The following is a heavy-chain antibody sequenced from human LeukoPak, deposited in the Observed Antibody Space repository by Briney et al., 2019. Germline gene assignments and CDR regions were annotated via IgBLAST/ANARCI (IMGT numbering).Heavy chain of an antibody. CDR1: GFTFDDYT. CDR2: ISWDGGST. Sequence: GGSLRLSCAASGFTFDDYTMHWVRQAPGKGLEWVSLISWDGGSTYYADSVKGRFTISRDNSKNSLYPQMNSLRTEDTALYYCAKDDSGSYYGDAFDIWGQGTMVAVSS. J-gene: IGHJ3*02. D-gene: IGHD1-26*01. V-gene: IGHV3-43*01. CDR3: AKDDSGSYYGDAFDI.